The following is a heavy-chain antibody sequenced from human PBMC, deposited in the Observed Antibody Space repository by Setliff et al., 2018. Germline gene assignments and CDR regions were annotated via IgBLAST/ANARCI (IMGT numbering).Heavy chain of an antibody. D-gene: IGHD3-22*01. Sequence: SETLSLTCTVSGGSISSGDYYWSWIRQPPGKGLEFVGYIYYSGSTNYNPSLKSRVTISIDTSKNQFSLNVNSVTAADTAVYYCASAPLLYSDSSGLSGTFDIWGQGTMVTVSS. CDR1: GGSISSGDYY. CDR2: IYYSGST. J-gene: IGHJ3*02. CDR3: ASAPLLYSDSSGLSGTFDI. V-gene: IGHV4-30-4*08.